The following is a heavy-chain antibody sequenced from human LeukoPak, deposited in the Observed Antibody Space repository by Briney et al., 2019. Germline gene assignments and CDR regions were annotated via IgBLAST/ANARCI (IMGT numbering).Heavy chain of an antibody. CDR3: ARHAGDYYDSSGYFTFDY. CDR1: GGSISSYY. V-gene: IGHV4-59*08. J-gene: IGHJ4*02. D-gene: IGHD3-22*01. CDR2: IYYSGST. Sequence: SGTLSLTCTVSGGSISSYYWSWIRQPPGKGLEGMGYIYYSGSTNYNPSLKSRVTISVDTSKNQFSLKLSSVTAADTAVYYCARHAGDYYDSSGYFTFDYWGQGTLVTVSS.